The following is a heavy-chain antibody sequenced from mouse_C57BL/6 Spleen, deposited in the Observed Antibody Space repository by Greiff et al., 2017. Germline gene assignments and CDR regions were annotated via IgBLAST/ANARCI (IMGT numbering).Heavy chain of an antibody. CDR1: GFTFSSYA. J-gene: IGHJ1*03. Sequence: EVQVEESGGGLVKPGGSLKLSCAASGFTFSSYAMSWVRQTPEKRLEWVATISDGGSYTYYPDNVKGRFTISRDNAKNTLYLQMSHLKSEDTAMYYCARDGDGYYCYFDVWGTGTTVTVSS. CDR2: ISDGGSYT. D-gene: IGHD2-3*01. CDR3: ARDGDGYYCYFDV. V-gene: IGHV5-4*01.